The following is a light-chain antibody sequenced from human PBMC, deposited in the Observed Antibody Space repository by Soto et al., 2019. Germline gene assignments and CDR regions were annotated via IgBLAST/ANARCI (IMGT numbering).Light chain of an antibody. J-gene: IGKJ5*01. CDR1: QSVSSN. V-gene: IGKV3-15*01. CDR2: GAS. Sequence: VMKQSPATLSVSPGERATLSCRASQSVSSNLAWYQQKPGQAPRLLIHGASTRATGIPARFSGSGSGTEFSLTISSLQSEDFAVYYCQQYNNWPPITFGQGTRLEIK. CDR3: QQYNNWPPIT.